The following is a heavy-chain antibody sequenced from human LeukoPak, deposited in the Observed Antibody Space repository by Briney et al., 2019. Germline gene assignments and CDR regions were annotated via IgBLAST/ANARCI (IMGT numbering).Heavy chain of an antibody. V-gene: IGHV3-66*02. J-gene: IGHJ4*02. D-gene: IGHD3-22*01. Sequence: GGSLRLSCAASGFTVSSNYMSWVRQAPGKGLEWVSVIYSGGSTYYADSVKGRFTISRDNSKNTLYLQMNSLRAEDTAVYYCARDPLYYYGSSGNDYWGQGTLVTVSS. CDR3: ARDPLYYYGSSGNDY. CDR2: IYSGGST. CDR1: GFTVSSNY.